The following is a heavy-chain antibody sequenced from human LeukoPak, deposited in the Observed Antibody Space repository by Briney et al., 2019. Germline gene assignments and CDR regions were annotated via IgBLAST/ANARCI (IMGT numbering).Heavy chain of an antibody. CDR2: IIPIFGTA. V-gene: IGHV1-69*05. CDR3: ALPSITGTTWFDP. CDR1: GGTLSSYA. J-gene: IGHJ5*02. Sequence: SVKVSCKASGGTLSSYAISWVRQAPGQGLEWMGGIIPIFGTANYAQKFQGRVTITTDESTSTAYMELSSLRSEDTAVYYCALPSITGTTWFDPWGQGTLVTVSS. D-gene: IGHD1-7*01.